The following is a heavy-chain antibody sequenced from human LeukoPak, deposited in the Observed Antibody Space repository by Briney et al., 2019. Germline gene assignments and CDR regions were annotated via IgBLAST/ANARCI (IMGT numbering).Heavy chain of an antibody. Sequence: SGPTPLKATQTLTLTGAMSGLSLSTSGVGVGWIRQPPGKALEWLALIYWNDEKRYSPSLKSRLTITKDTSKIQVVLAMTNVDPVDTATYYCAHTQYSFGSGGVDDAFVIWGRGTMVTVSS. CDR2: IYWNDEK. V-gene: IGHV2-5*01. CDR1: GLSLSTSGVG. CDR3: AHTQYSFGSGGVDDAFVI. D-gene: IGHD2-15*01. J-gene: IGHJ3*02.